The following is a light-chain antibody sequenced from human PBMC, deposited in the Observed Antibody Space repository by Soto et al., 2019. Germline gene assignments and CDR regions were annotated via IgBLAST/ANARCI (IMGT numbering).Light chain of an antibody. CDR2: EVS. Sequence: QSALTQPASVSGSPGQSITISCTGTTSDVGGYNYVSWYQQHPGKAPKLMIYEVSNRPSGVSNRFSGSKSGNTASLTISGLQADDEADYYCSSYTSSSTNVVFGGGTKLIVL. J-gene: IGLJ2*01. V-gene: IGLV2-14*01. CDR1: TSDVGGYNY. CDR3: SSYTSSSTNVV.